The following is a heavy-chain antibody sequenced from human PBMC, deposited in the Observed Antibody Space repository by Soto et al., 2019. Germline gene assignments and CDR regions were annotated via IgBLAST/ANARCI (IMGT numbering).Heavy chain of an antibody. CDR1: GGTLNKHA. CDR3: ARGGTSGWLKGAYDV. Sequence: QVQLVQFGAEVKKPGSSVKVSCRASGGTLNKHAITWVRRAPGLGLEWLGGIIPMFGIANYPQKFQGRVTITADDSTNTSHMELNSLTSDDTAVYYCARGGTSGWLKGAYDVWGQGTMVTVSS. D-gene: IGHD6-19*01. CDR2: IIPMFGIA. V-gene: IGHV1-69*01. J-gene: IGHJ3*01.